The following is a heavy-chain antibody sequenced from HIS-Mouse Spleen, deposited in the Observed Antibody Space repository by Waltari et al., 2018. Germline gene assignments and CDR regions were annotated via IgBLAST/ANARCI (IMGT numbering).Heavy chain of an antibody. Sequence: QVQLVQSGAEVKKPGASVKVSCKASGYTFTGYYMHWVRQAPGQGLEWMGWINPNSGGTNYAQKVQGRVTMTRDTSISTAYMELSRLRSDDTAVYYCARDQVGAKVDPWGQGTLVTVSS. CDR1: GYTFTGYY. J-gene: IGHJ5*02. CDR3: ARDQVGAKVDP. D-gene: IGHD1-26*01. CDR2: INPNSGGT. V-gene: IGHV1-2*02.